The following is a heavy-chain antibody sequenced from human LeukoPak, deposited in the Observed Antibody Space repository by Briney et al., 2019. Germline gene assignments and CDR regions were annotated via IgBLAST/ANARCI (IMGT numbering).Heavy chain of an antibody. CDR3: ARDSSIGYDRVNFDY. Sequence: PGGSLRLSCAASAFPFSTYTMHWVRQAPGKGLEWVSSISSSSTFKHYADSLKGRFTISRDNARNSLFLQMNSLRVEDTAVYYCARDSSIGYDRVNFDYWGQGTLVTVSS. D-gene: IGHD3-22*01. V-gene: IGHV3-21*06. CDR1: AFPFSTYT. CDR2: ISSSSTFK. J-gene: IGHJ4*02.